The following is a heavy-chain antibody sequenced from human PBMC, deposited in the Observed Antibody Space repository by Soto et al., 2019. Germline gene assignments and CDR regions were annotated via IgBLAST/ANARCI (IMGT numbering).Heavy chain of an antibody. CDR1: GFTFSNAW. V-gene: IGHV3-15*07. J-gene: IGHJ4*01. CDR2: IKSKTDGGTT. CDR3: TRDSFITIAIIGFDY. D-gene: IGHD3-10*01. Sequence: EVQLVESGGGFVQPGGSLRLSCAASGFTFSNAWINWVRQAPGKGLEWVGRIKSKTDGGTTDFAASVKGRFAISRDDSKNMVYLQLNSLKTEDTAVYYCTRDSFITIAIIGFDYWGHGTLVTVSS.